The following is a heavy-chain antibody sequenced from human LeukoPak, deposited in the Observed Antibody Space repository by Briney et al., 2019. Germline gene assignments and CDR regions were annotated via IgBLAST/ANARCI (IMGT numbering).Heavy chain of an antibody. J-gene: IGHJ4*02. Sequence: SGTLSLTCAVSGGSISSSNWWSWVRQPPGKGLEWIGEIYHSGSTNYNPSLKSRVTISVDKSKNQFSLKLSSVTAADTAVYYCASINYYDSSGYYYFDYWGQGTLVTVSS. D-gene: IGHD3-22*01. CDR1: GGSISSSNW. V-gene: IGHV4-4*02. CDR3: ASINYYDSSGYYYFDY. CDR2: IYHSGST.